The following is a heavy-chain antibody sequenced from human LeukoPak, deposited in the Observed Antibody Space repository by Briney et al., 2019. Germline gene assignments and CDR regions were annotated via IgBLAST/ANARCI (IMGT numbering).Heavy chain of an antibody. J-gene: IGHJ5*02. D-gene: IGHD2-2*01. V-gene: IGHV1-18*01. CDR3: ARTGGYCSSTSCDNWFDP. CDR1: GYTFTSYG. CDR2: ISAYNGNT. Sequence: GASVKVSCKASGYTFTSYGISWVRQAPGQGLEWMGWISAYNGNTNYAQKLQGRVTMTTDTSTSTAYMELRSLRSDDTAVYYCARTGGYCSSTSCDNWFDPWGQATLVTVSS.